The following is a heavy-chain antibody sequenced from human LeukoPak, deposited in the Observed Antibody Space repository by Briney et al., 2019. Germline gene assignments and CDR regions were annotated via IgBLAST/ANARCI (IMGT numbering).Heavy chain of an antibody. D-gene: IGHD1-14*01. CDR1: GFTFSSYG. V-gene: IGHV3-23*01. CDR3: ASLMSRVIVTGDFDN. J-gene: IGHJ4*02. Sequence: GGSLRLSCAASGFTFSSYGMHWVRQAPGKGLEWVSGITGSGANTYYADSVKGRFTISGDNSKNTLSLQMNSLRAEDTAVYYCASLMSRVIVTGDFDNWGQGTLVTVSS. CDR2: ITGSGANT.